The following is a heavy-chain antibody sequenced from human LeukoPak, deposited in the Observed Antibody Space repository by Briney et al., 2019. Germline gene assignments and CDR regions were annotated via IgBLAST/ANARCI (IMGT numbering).Heavy chain of an antibody. V-gene: IGHV3-30-3*01. CDR3: ARDQGSSWPPIYYYYYYYGMDV. Sequence: PGGSLRLFCAASGFTFSSYAMHWVRQAPGKGLEWVAVISYDGSNKYYADSVKGRFTISRDNSKNTLYLQMNSLRAEDTAVYYCARDQGSSWPPIYYYYYYYGMDVWGQGTTVTVSS. CDR2: ISYDGSNK. D-gene: IGHD6-13*01. CDR1: GFTFSSYA. J-gene: IGHJ6*02.